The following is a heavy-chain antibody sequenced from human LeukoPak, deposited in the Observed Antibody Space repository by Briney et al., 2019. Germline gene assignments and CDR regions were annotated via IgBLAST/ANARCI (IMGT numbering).Heavy chain of an antibody. CDR3: ARDCEAPRWFFDL. J-gene: IGHJ4*02. V-gene: IGHV3-48*01. D-gene: IGHD3-9*01. CDR2: ISSSSSTI. CDR1: GFTFSTYS. Sequence: GGSLRLSCAASGFTFSTYSMNWVRQAPGKGMEWVSYISSSSSTIYYADSVRGRFTISRDNAKNSLYLQLNSLRAEDTAVYYCARDCEAPRWFFDLWGQGTLVTVSS.